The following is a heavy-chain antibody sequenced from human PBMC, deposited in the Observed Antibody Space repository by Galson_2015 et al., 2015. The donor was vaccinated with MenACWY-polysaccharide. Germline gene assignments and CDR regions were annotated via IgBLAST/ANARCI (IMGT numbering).Heavy chain of an antibody. CDR1: GFTFNTVW. V-gene: IGHV3-74*01. CDR2: ISSDGSST. Sequence: SLRLSCAASGFTFNTVWMHWVRQSPGKGLVWVARISSDGSSTTYADSVKGRFTVSRDNAKNTLYLQMNSLRVEDTSIYYCARDGEVVKMGVWGKGTPVTVSS. J-gene: IGHJ6*04. CDR3: ARDGEVVKMGV. D-gene: IGHD2-15*01.